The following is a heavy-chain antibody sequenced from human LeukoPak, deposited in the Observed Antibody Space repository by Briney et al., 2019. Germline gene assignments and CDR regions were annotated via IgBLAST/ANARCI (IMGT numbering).Heavy chain of an antibody. CDR2: ISGSGGGT. Sequence: GGSLRLSCAASGFTFSNFAMSWVRQAPGKGLEWVSVISGSGGGTHYADSVKGRFTISRDNSKNTLYLQMNSLRAEDTAVYYCGAAAGTEFDYWGQGTLVTVSS. V-gene: IGHV3-23*01. J-gene: IGHJ4*02. D-gene: IGHD6-13*01. CDR1: GFTFSNFA. CDR3: GAAAGTEFDY.